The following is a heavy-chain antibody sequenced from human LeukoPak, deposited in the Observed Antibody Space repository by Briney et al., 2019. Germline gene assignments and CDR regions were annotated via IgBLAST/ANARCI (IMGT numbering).Heavy chain of an antibody. J-gene: IGHJ4*02. CDR2: IIPIFGTA. CDR1: GGTFSSYA. Sequence: GASVKLSCKASGGTFSSYAISWVRQGPGQGLEWIGGIIPIFGTANYAQNFQGRVTITADESTSTAYMELSSLRSEDTAVYYCARGGITMVRGVITPYYFDYWGQGTLVTVSS. CDR3: ARGGITMVRGVITPYYFDY. V-gene: IGHV1-69*01. D-gene: IGHD3-10*01.